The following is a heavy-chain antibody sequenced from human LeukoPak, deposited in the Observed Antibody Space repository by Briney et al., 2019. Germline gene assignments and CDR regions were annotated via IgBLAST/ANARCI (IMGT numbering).Heavy chain of an antibody. D-gene: IGHD1-1*01. J-gene: IGHJ4*02. CDR1: GYTFTGYY. Sequence: ASVKVSCKASGYTFTGYYMHWVRQAPGQGLEWMGWISAYNGNTNYAQKLQGRVTMTTDTSTSTAYMELRSLRSDDTAVYYCARGSTTGTTHFDYWGQGTLVTVSS. CDR3: ARGSTTGTTHFDY. V-gene: IGHV1-18*04. CDR2: ISAYNGNT.